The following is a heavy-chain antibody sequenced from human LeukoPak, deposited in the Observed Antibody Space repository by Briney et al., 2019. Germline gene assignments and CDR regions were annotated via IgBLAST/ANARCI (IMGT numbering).Heavy chain of an antibody. D-gene: IGHD4-17*01. J-gene: IGHJ3*02. V-gene: IGHV3-15*01. CDR3: TTEVTTVTRGKI. CDR1: GFTFSSYE. Sequence: GGSLRLSCAASGFTFSSYEMNWVRQAPGKGLEWVGRIKSKIDGGTTDYAAPVKGRFTISRDDSKNTLYLQMNSLETEDTAVYYCTTEVTTVTRGKIWGQGTMVTVSP. CDR2: IKSKIDGGTT.